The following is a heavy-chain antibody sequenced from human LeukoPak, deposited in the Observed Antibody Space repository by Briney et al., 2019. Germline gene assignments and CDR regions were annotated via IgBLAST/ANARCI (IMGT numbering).Heavy chain of an antibody. CDR2: IWYDGSNK. V-gene: IGHV3-33*01. CDR3: VRSGDSAVVGFDY. J-gene: IGHJ4*02. Sequence: GGSLRLSCAASGFTFSNYGMHWVRQAPGKGLEWVATIWYDGSNKYYADSVKGRFTISRGNSKNMLFLQMNSLRAEDTAVYYCVRSGDSAVVGFDYWGQGSLVTVSS. CDR1: GFTFSNYG. D-gene: IGHD2-15*01.